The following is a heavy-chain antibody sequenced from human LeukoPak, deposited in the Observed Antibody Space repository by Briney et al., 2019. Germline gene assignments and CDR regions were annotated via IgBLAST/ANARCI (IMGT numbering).Heavy chain of an antibody. CDR3: ARSSQDTLYDYVWGSYRRVFDY. J-gene: IGHJ4*02. CDR1: GYTFTSYD. Sequence: ASVKVSCKASGYTFTSYDINWVRQATGQGLEWMGWMNPNSGNTGYAQKFQGRVTITRNTSISTAYMELSSLRSEDTAVYYCARSSQDTLYDYVWGSYRRVFDYWGQGTLVTVSS. CDR2: MNPNSGNT. D-gene: IGHD3-16*02. V-gene: IGHV1-8*03.